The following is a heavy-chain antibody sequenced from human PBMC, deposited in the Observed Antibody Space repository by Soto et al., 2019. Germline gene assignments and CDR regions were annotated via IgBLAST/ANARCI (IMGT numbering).Heavy chain of an antibody. CDR1: GYTFTRYT. CDR2: INPDDGNT. J-gene: IGHJ5*02. Sequence: ASVKVSFKASGYTFTRYTMNWVRQAPGQRLEWMGWINPDDGNTKSSQKFQDRVIITRDTSASKAYMDLSSLRSEETAVYYCARGIATVHLDPGGHGTRVTVS. D-gene: IGHD2-15*01. V-gene: IGHV1-3*01. CDR3: ARGIATVHLDP.